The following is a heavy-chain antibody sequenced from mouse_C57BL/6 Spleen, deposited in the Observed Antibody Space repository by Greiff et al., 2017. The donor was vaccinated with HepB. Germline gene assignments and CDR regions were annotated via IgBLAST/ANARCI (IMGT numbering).Heavy chain of an antibody. CDR3: ARTSYYGSSLFAY. J-gene: IGHJ3*01. CDR1: GYAFSSYW. D-gene: IGHD1-1*01. Sequence: VQLQQSGAELVKPGASVKISCKASGYAFSSYWMNWVKQRPGKGLEWIGQIYPGDGDTNYNGKFKGKATLTADKSSSTAYMQLSSLTSEDSAVYFCARTSYYGSSLFAYWGQGTLVTVSA. V-gene: IGHV1-80*01. CDR2: IYPGDGDT.